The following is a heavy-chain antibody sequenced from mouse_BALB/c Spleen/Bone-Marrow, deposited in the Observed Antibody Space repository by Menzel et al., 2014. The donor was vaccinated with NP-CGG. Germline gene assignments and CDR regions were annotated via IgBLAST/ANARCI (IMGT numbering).Heavy chain of an antibody. CDR1: GYTLTDYY. CDR3: AREDYYGSSYGFAY. D-gene: IGHD1-1*01. CDR2: IYPGSGNT. J-gene: IGHJ3*01. Sequence: QVQLQQSGPELVKPGASVKISCKASGYTLTDYYINWVKPKPGQGLEWIGWIYPGSGNTKYNEKFKGKATLTVDTSSSTAYMQLSSLTSEDIAVYFCAREDYYGSSYGFAYWGQGTLVTVSA. V-gene: IGHV1-84*02.